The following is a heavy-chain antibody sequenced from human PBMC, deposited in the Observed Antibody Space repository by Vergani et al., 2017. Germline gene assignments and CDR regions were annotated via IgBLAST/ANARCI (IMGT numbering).Heavy chain of an antibody. Sequence: QVQLVQSGAEVKKPGASVTVSCTASGYIFKNYYIHWLRQAPGQAFEWMGILNPTTGHTTSAQKFMGRVDMTRDPSTDTSTRTVQMTLSSLRSEDTAVYYCGRSIGYCAGATCRAYYFDHWGQGTRVTVSS. D-gene: IGHD2-21*01. CDR3: GRSIGYCAGATCRAYYFDH. V-gene: IGHV1-46*02. CDR2: LNPTTGHT. CDR1: GYIFKNYY. J-gene: IGHJ5*02.